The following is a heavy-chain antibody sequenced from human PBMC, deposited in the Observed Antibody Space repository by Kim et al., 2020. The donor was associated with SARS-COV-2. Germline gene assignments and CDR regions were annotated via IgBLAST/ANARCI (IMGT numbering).Heavy chain of an antibody. D-gene: IGHD6-19*01. J-gene: IGHJ4*02. Sequence: GGSLRLSCATSGFTFSNAWMRWVRQAPGKGLEWVGRIKSKTDGGTKDYAATVKGRITISRDDSKNTLYLQMNSLKTEDTAVYYCTTEARIAVAGDYFDYWVERTLVTVPS. V-gene: IGHV3-15*01. CDR3: TTEARIAVAGDYFDY. CDR1: GFTFSNAW. CDR2: IKSKTDGGTK.